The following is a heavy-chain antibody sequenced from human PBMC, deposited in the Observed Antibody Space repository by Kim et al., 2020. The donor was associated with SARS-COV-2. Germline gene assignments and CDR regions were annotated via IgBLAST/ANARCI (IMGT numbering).Heavy chain of an antibody. J-gene: IGHJ3*02. CDR3: ARHVERRSAFDI. D-gene: IGHD2-21*01. Sequence: SETLSLTCTVSGGSISSYYWGWIRQPPGKALEWIATISYSGNTYYNPSLKSRVTISVDTSKNQFSLRLSSVTAADTAVYYCARHVERRSAFDIWGQGTVV. CDR1: GGSISSYY. CDR2: ISYSGNT. V-gene: IGHV4-39*01.